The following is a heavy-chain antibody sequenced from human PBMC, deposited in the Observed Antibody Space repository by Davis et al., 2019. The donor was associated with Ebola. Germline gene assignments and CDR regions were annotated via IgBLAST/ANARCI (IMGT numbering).Heavy chain of an antibody. CDR3: AKADLITMIVVVIPYGMDV. CDR2: IRYDGSNE. Sequence: GGSLRLSCAASGFTFSSYGMHWVRQAPGKGLEWVAFIRYDGSNEYYADSVKGRFTISRDNSKNTLYLQMNSLRAEDTAVYYCAKADLITMIVVVIPYGMDVWGQGTTVTVSS. J-gene: IGHJ6*02. CDR1: GFTFSSYG. D-gene: IGHD3-22*01. V-gene: IGHV3-30*02.